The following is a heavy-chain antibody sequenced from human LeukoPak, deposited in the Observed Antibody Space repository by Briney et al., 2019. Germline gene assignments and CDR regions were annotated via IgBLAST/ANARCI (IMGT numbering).Heavy chain of an antibody. CDR1: GGSISSYA. CDR3: ARASGSGSYPIDY. Sequence: PAGTLCLTCAASGGSISSYAWSWVRQPPGKGLEWVGYISSSGSTYYNASLKSVITISVDTTNNHFTLKLMYLTTAETAVTSCARASGSGSYPIDYWGQATL. CDR2: ISSSGST. J-gene: IGHJ4*02. V-gene: IGHV4-4*08. D-gene: IGHD3-10*01.